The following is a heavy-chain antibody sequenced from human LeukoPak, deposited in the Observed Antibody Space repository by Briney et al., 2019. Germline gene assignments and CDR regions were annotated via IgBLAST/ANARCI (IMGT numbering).Heavy chain of an antibody. V-gene: IGHV3-30*18. CDR1: AFTFSSYG. D-gene: IGHD3-10*01. Sequence: PGRSLRLSCAASAFTFSSYGMHWVRQAPGKGLEWVALISYDGSDKDYAKSVKGRFTISRDNSKNTLFLQINSLRAEDTAIYYCAKSGSGKVDYWGQGTLVTVSS. CDR2: ISYDGSDK. J-gene: IGHJ4*02. CDR3: AKSGSGKVDY.